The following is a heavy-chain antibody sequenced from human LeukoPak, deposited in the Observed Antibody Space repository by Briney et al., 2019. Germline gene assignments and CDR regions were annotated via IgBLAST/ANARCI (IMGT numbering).Heavy chain of an antibody. CDR3: ARGEAAAGTGDY. J-gene: IGHJ4*02. Sequence: GGSLRLSCAASGFTVSSNYMSWVRQAPGKGLEWVSVIYSGGSTYYADSVKGRFTISRGNSKNTLYLQMNSLRAEDTAVYYCARGEAAAGTGDYWGQGTLVTVSS. CDR2: IYSGGST. V-gene: IGHV3-66*01. D-gene: IGHD6-13*01. CDR1: GFTVSSNY.